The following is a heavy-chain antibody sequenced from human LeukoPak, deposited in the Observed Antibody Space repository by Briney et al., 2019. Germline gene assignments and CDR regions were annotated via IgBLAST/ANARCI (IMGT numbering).Heavy chain of an antibody. CDR1: GVSFSGYY. CDR3: ARGLFHYYGSGSYKGHYDY. Sequence: PSETLSLTCAVYGVSFSGYYWSWIRQPPGKGLEWIGEINHSGSTNYNPSLKSRVTISVDTSKNQFSLKLSSVTAADTAVYYCARGLFHYYGSGSYKGHYDYWGQGTLVTVSS. D-gene: IGHD3-10*01. CDR2: INHSGST. V-gene: IGHV4-34*01. J-gene: IGHJ4*02.